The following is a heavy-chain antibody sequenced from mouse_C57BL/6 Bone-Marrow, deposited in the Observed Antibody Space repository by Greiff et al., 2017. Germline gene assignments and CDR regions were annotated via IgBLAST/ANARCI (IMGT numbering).Heavy chain of an antibody. D-gene: IGHD1-1*01. Sequence: EVQGVESGPELVKPGASVKMSCKASGYTFTNYVMHWVKQKPGQGLEWIGYIYPYNDGTKYNEKFKGKATLTSDKSSSTAYMELSSLTSEDSAVYYCLYGSSYEYFDYWGQGTTLTVSS. J-gene: IGHJ2*01. V-gene: IGHV1-14*01. CDR3: LYGSSYEYFDY. CDR2: IYPYNDGT. CDR1: GYTFTNYV.